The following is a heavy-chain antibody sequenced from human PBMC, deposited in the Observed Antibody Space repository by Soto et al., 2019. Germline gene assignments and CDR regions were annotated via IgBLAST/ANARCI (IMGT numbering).Heavy chain of an antibody. V-gene: IGHV4-4*02. D-gene: IGHD3-16*02. Sequence: SQTLSLTCTVSGGSISSSKWWTWVRQPPGKGLEWIGEIYHTGSANYNPSLKSRVTMSIDKSKNQFSLRLNSVTAADTAVYYCASDNPRLVVVISTTPLRYFDPWGQGTLVTVSS. J-gene: IGHJ5*02. CDR1: GGSISSSKW. CDR3: ASDNPRLVVVISTTPLRYFDP. CDR2: IYHTGSA.